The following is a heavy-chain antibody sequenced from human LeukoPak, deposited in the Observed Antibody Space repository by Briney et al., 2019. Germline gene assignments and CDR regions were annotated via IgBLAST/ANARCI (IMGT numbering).Heavy chain of an antibody. D-gene: IGHD6-13*01. V-gene: IGHV3-21*01. CDR1: GFTFSSYT. CDR3: ARVAAASAFDI. J-gene: IGHJ3*02. CDR2: ISRRSGYT. Sequence: GGSLRLSCAGSGFTFSSYTVNWVRQAPGKGLEWVSSISRRSGYTYYADSIKGRFTISRDNAKSSLYLQMNSLRAEDTAVYYCARVAAASAFDIWGQGTMVTVSS.